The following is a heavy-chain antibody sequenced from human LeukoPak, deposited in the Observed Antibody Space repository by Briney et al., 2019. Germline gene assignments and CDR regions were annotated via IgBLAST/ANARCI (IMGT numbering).Heavy chain of an antibody. Sequence: GGSLRLSCAASGFTFTFKNYAMHWVRQAPGRGPEWVAFLSYDGSDKYYADSVKGRFTISRDNSKNTLYLQMNSLRPEDTAVYYCAREITRPSTIYSSGWQHFDYWGQGTLVTVSS. V-gene: IGHV3-30*04. CDR2: LSYDGSDK. CDR3: AREITRPSTIYSSGWQHFDY. CDR1: GFTFTFKNYA. D-gene: IGHD6-19*01. J-gene: IGHJ4*02.